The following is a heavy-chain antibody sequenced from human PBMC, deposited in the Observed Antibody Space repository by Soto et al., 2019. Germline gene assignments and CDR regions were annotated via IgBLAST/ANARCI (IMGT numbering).Heavy chain of an antibody. V-gene: IGHV3-9*01. CDR1: GLIFDDYA. CDR3: AKDISGRGSFYYYFGMDV. J-gene: IGHJ6*02. Sequence: GGSLRLSCAASGLIFDDYAMHWVRQAPGKGLEWVSGISWNSGSIGYADSVKARFTISRDNGKNLLYLQMNSLRAEDTAFYYCAKDISGRGSFYYYFGMDVWGQGTTVTVSS. CDR2: ISWNSGSI. D-gene: IGHD1-26*01.